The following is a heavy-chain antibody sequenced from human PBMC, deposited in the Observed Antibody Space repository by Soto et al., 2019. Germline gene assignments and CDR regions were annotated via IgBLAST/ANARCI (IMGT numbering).Heavy chain of an antibody. CDR2: INHRGST. Sequence: SETLSLTCAVYGGSFSTYYWGWIRQPPGKGLEWIGAINHRGSTNYNPSLKSRVTISVDTSKNQFSLMLSSVAAADTAVYYSARGRPMVAKFYRWYAMDVWGQGTTVTVSS. V-gene: IGHV4-34*01. D-gene: IGHD3-10*01. CDR1: GGSFSTYY. J-gene: IGHJ6*02. CDR3: ARGRPMVAKFYRWYAMDV.